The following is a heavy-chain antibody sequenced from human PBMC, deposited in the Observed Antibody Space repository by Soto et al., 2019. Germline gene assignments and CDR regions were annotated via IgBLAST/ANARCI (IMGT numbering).Heavy chain of an antibody. CDR1: GFTFSSYA. D-gene: IGHD5-12*01. CDR3: AKSAMATSYWYFDL. V-gene: IGHV3-30*18. CDR2: ISDDGIKK. J-gene: IGHJ2*01. Sequence: QVQLVESGGGVVQPERSLRLSCAASGFTFSSYAMHWVRQAPGKGLEWVAVISDDGIKKYYAESVKGRLTGSRDNSKNTLYLQMNTLRAEDTAVYYSAKSAMATSYWYFDLWGRGTLVTVSS.